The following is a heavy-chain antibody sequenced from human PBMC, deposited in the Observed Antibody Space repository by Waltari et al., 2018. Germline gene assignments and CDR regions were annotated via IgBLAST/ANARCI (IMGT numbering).Heavy chain of an antibody. CDR1: GYTFTSYD. J-gene: IGHJ5*02. CDR3: ARGAAPGKGAHWFDP. Sequence: QVQLVQSGAEVKKPGASLKVSCKASGYTFTSYDINCVRQAAGQGPEWMGWVNPNTGNTGYAQKFQDRLTMTTDTSITTAYMELSNLRSEDTVVYYCARGAAPGKGAHWFDPWGQGTPVTVSS. V-gene: IGHV1-8*01. CDR2: VNPNTGNT. D-gene: IGHD6-13*01.